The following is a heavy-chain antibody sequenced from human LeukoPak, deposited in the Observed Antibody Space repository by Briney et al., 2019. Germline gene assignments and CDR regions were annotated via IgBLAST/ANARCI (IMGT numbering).Heavy chain of an antibody. CDR3: ASDRVELEIGNWFDP. CDR1: GYTFTGYG. CDR2: ISAYNGNT. V-gene: IGHV1-18*01. Sequence: ASVKVSCKASGYTFTGYGISWVRQAPGQGLEWMGWISAYNGNTNYAQKLQGRVTMTTDTSTSTAYMELRSLRSDDTAVYYCASDRVELEIGNWFDPWGQGTLVTVSS. J-gene: IGHJ5*02. D-gene: IGHD5-24*01.